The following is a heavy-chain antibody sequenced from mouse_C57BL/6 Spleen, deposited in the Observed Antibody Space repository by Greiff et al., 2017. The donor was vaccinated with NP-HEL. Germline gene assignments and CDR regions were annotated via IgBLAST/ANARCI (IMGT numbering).Heavy chain of an antibody. Sequence: VQLQQSGAELARPGASVKMSCKASGYTFTSYTMHWVKQRPGQGLEWIGYINPSSGYSKYNQKFKDKATLTAAKSSSTAYMQLSSLTSEASAVYYCARYVGANWDYWGQGTTLTVSS. CDR3: ARYVGANWDY. CDR1: GYTFTSYT. CDR2: INPSSGYS. J-gene: IGHJ2*01. V-gene: IGHV1-4*01. D-gene: IGHD4-1*01.